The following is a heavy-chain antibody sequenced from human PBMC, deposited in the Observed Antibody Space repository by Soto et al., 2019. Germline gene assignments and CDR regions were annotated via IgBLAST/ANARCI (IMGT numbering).Heavy chain of an antibody. V-gene: IGHV1-18*01. CDR2: ISAYNGNT. Sequence: QVQLVQSGAEVKKPGASVKVSCKASGYTFTSYGISWVRQAPGQGLEWMGWISAYNGNTKYAQKLQGRVTMATDTATSTAYMELRSLRPDDAAVYYCARDLGGSYYAPVDYWGQGTLVTVSS. D-gene: IGHD1-26*01. J-gene: IGHJ4*02. CDR1: GYTFTSYG. CDR3: ARDLGGSYYAPVDY.